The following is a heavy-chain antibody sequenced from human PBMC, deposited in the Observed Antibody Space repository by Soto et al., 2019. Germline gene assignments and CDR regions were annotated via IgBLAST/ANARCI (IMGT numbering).Heavy chain of an antibody. Sequence: VQLVQSGAEVRKPGSSVTVSCKASGGNFSNYAISWVRQATGQGLEWMGGIIPIVGTGSYAQKFQGRVTITADEPTTTAYVELRSLRFEDTAVYYGSRVVIRVPTAATHYYSHRDVWGPGTTVTVSS. D-gene: IGHD2-2*01. CDR3: SRVVIRVPTAATHYYSHRDV. CDR2: IIPIVGTG. J-gene: IGHJ6*01. CDR1: GGNFSNYA. V-gene: IGHV1-69*01.